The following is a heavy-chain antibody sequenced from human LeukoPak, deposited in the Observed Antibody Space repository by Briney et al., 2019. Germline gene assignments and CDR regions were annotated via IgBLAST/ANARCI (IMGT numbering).Heavy chain of an antibody. CDR2: MSSDGNTE. D-gene: IGHD2-2*01. CDR1: GFTFFTYG. V-gene: IGHV3-33*06. Sequence: GGSLRLSCAASGFTFFTYGMHWVRQAPGKGLEWVAIMSSDGNTEYYADSVKGRFTISRDNSKNTLYLQMNSLRDEDTAVYYCAKDSAGPSGGGYCSSHRVCYFDYWGQGTQVTVSS. J-gene: IGHJ4*02. CDR3: AKDSAGPSGGGYCSSHRVCYFDY.